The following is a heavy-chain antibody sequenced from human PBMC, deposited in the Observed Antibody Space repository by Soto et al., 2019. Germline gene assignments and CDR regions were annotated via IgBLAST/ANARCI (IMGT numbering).Heavy chain of an antibody. Sequence: QVQLVQSGAEVKKPGASVKVSCKASGYTFTSYYMHWVRQAPGQGLEWMGIINPSGGSTSYAQKFQGRVNMTRDTSTSTVYMELSSLRSEDTAVYYCASISGRPFDYWGQGTLVTVSS. CDR1: GYTFTSYY. CDR3: ASISGRPFDY. V-gene: IGHV1-46*01. CDR2: INPSGGST. D-gene: IGHD6-19*01. J-gene: IGHJ4*02.